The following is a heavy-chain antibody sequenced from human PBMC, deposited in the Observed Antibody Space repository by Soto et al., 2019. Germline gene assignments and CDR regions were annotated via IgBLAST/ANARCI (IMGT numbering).Heavy chain of an antibody. CDR3: ARVSDYYDSSGYSLGYYFDY. CDR1: GGSISSYY. V-gene: IGHV4-59*08. D-gene: IGHD3-22*01. Sequence: SETLSLTCTVSGGSISSYYWSWIRQPPGKGLEWIGYIYYSGSTNYNPSLKSRVTISLDTSKSQFSLRLSSVTAADTAVYYCARVSDYYDSSGYSLGYYFDYWGQGTLVTVSS. CDR2: IYYSGST. J-gene: IGHJ4*02.